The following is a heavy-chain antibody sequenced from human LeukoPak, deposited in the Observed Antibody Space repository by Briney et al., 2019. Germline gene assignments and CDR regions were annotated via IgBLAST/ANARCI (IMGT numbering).Heavy chain of an antibody. D-gene: IGHD5-12*01. J-gene: IGHJ6*03. CDR1: GYSISSGYY. CDR3: ARLRYEGGYDFSRYYYYYYMDV. Sequence: PSETLSLTCTVSGYSISSGYYWGWIRQPPGKGLEWIGSIYHSGSTYYNPSLKSRVTISVDTSKNQFSLKLSSVTAADTAVYYCARLRYEGGYDFSRYYYYYYMDVWGKGTTVTIS. V-gene: IGHV4-38-2*02. CDR2: IYHSGST.